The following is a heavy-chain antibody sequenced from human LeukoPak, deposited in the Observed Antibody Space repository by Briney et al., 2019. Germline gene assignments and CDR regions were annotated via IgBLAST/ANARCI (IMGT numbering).Heavy chain of an antibody. CDR1: GFTFSSYS. V-gene: IGHV3-21*01. D-gene: IGHD2-2*02. CDR2: ISSSSSYI. Sequence: PGGSLGLSCAASGFTFSSYSMNWVRQAPGKGLEWVSSISSSSSYIYYADSVKGRFTISRDNAKNSLYLQMNSLRAEDTAVYYCARDESDCSSTSCYIDWFDPWGQGTLVTVSS. J-gene: IGHJ5*02. CDR3: ARDESDCSSTSCYIDWFDP.